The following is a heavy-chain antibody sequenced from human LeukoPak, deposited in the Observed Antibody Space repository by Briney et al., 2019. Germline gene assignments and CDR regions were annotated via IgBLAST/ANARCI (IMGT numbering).Heavy chain of an antibody. V-gene: IGHV1-18*01. CDR2: ISAYNGNT. J-gene: IGHJ4*02. D-gene: IGHD3-10*01. Sequence: ASVKVSCKASGGTFSSYAISWVRQAPGQGLEWMGWISAYNGNTNYAQKLQGRVTMTTDTSTSTAYMELRSLRSDDTAVYYCARDYLDYYGSGSYYNANDYWGQGTLVTVSS. CDR3: ARDYLDYYGSGSYYNANDY. CDR1: GGTFSSYA.